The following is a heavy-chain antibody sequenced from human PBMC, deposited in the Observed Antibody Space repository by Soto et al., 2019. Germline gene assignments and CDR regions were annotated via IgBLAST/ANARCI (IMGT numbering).Heavy chain of an antibody. D-gene: IGHD2-21*01. CDR1: GGSISSYY. CDR3: ARVVGNWFDP. J-gene: IGHJ5*02. CDR2: IYYSGST. Sequence: TLSLTCTVAGGSISSYYWSWIRQPPGKGLEWIGYIYYSGSTNYNPSLKSRVTISVDTSKNQFSLKLSSVTAADTAVYYCARVVGNWFDPWGQGTLVTVSS. V-gene: IGHV4-59*01.